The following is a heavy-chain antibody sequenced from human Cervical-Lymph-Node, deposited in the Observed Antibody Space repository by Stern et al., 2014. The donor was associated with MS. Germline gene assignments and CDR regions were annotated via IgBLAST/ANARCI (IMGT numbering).Heavy chain of an antibody. CDR1: GFSLDTSGTR. CDR3: ARSLAGVFDY. V-gene: IGHV2-70*04. CDR2: IDWDDEK. Sequence: QVTLKESGPALVKPTQTLTLTCSYSGFSLDTSGTRVTWIRQPPGKALEWLGDIDWDDEKFYRAPLKTRLTISKDTSKNQVVLTLTNMDPDDTGTYFCARSLAGVFDYWGQGALVIVSS. J-gene: IGHJ4*02.